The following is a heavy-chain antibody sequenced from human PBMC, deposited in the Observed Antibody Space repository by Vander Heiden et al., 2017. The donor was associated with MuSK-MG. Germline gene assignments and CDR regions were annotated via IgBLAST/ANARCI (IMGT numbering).Heavy chain of an antibody. CDR2: ISESGDST. J-gene: IGHJ4*02. CDR1: GFTFRRYA. CDR3: TRGFSAFDY. Sequence: EVQLLESGGGVVQPGGSLRLSCATTGFTFRRYAMTCARQAPGKGLEWVSGISESGDSTYYADAVKGRFTISRDNSKNTLYLQLNSLRAEDTAVYYCTRGFSAFDYWGQGTLVTVSS. V-gene: IGHV3-23*01. D-gene: IGHD1-26*01.